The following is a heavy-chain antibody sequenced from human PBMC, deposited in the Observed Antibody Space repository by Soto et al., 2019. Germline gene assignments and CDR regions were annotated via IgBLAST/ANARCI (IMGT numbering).Heavy chain of an antibody. CDR3: AGEGLTATFDLLYYFDY. J-gene: IGHJ4*02. Sequence: QVQLVQSGAEVKKPGSSVKVSCKASGCTFSSYAISWVRQAPGQGLEWMGGIIPIFGTANYAQKFQGRVTITADKSTSTAYMELSSLRSEDTAVYYCAGEGLTATFDLLYYFDYWGQGTLVTVSS. D-gene: IGHD5-12*01. CDR1: GCTFSSYA. V-gene: IGHV1-69*06. CDR2: IIPIFGTA.